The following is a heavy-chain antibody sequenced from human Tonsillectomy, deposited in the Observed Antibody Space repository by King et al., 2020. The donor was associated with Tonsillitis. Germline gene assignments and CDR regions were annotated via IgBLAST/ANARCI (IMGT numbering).Heavy chain of an antibody. Sequence: VQLVESGGGLIQPGGSLRLSCAASGLTISVNYMRLVRQAPGKGLEWCSVFYTGGSTYYADSVKGRFTISRDNSKNTLSLQMKSLRAEDTAVYYCARDVAAAGFLWDWGQGALVTVSS. J-gene: IGHJ4*02. CDR1: GLTISVNY. CDR3: ARDVAAAGFLWD. CDR2: FYTGGST. V-gene: IGHV3-53*01. D-gene: IGHD6-13*01.